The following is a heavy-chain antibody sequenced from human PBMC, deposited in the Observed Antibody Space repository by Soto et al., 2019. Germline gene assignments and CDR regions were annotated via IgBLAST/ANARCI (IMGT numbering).Heavy chain of an antibody. D-gene: IGHD6-13*01. CDR1: GGSISSYY. V-gene: IGHV4-59*01. CDR2: IYYSGST. Sequence: LSLTCPVSGGSISSYYWSWIRQPPGKGLEWIGYIYYSGSTNYNPSLKSRVTISVDTSKNQFSLKLSSVTAADTAVYYCARDGAAAGTIWGQGTLVTVSS. J-gene: IGHJ4*02. CDR3: ARDGAAAGTI.